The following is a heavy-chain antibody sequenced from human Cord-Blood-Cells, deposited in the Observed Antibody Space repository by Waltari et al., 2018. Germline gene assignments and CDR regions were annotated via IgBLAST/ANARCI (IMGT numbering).Heavy chain of an antibody. CDR1: GSTFTGYY. D-gene: IGHD2-2*01. J-gene: IGHJ4*02. Sequence: QVQLVQSGAEVKKPGASVKVSCKASGSTFTGYYMHWLRQAPGQGLEWMGRINPNSGGTNYAQKYQGRVTMTRDTSISTAYMELSRLRSDDTAVYYCARDFCSSTSCYDYWGQGTLVTVSS. V-gene: IGHV1-2*06. CDR3: ARDFCSSTSCYDY. CDR2: INPNSGGT.